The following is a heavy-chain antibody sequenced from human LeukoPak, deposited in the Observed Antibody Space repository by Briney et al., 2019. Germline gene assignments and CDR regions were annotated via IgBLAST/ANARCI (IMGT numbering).Heavy chain of an antibody. CDR1: GGSISSYY. CDR3: ARAIAVAGLAWFDP. CDR2: IYYSGST. Sequence: KPSETLSLTCTVSGGSISSYYWSWIRQPPGKGLEWIGYIYYSGSTNYNPSLKSRVTISVDTSKNQFSLKLSSVPAADTAVYYCARAIAVAGLAWFDPWGQGTLVTVSS. V-gene: IGHV4-59*01. J-gene: IGHJ5*02. D-gene: IGHD6-19*01.